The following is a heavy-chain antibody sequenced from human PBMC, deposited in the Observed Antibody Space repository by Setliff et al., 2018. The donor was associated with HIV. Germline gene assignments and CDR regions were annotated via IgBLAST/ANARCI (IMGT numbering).Heavy chain of an antibody. Sequence: SETLSLTCTVSGGSISSYYWSWIRQPPGKGLEWIGYIYYSGSTNYNPSLKSRVSISVDTSKNQFSLKLSSVTAADTAVYYCARCPSPPYCTSTTCYVDYYYMDVWGKGTTVTVS. CDR3: ARCPSPPYCTSTTCYVDYYYMDV. CDR1: GGSISSYY. D-gene: IGHD2-2*01. CDR2: IYYSGST. J-gene: IGHJ6*03. V-gene: IGHV4-59*01.